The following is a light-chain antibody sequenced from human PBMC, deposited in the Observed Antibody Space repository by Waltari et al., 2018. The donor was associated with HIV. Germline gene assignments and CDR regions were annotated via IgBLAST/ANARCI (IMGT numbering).Light chain of an antibody. CDR2: FYSDSDK. V-gene: IGLV5-45*02. Sequence: QAVLTQPSSLSASPGASASLPCTLRSDINVGSHTIYCYHPKPGSPPQYLLRFYSDSDKHQGSGVPSRFSGSTDASANAGILLISGLQSEDEADYYCMTWHNSAWVFGGGTKLTVL. J-gene: IGLJ3*02. CDR1: SDINVGSHT. CDR3: MTWHNSAWV.